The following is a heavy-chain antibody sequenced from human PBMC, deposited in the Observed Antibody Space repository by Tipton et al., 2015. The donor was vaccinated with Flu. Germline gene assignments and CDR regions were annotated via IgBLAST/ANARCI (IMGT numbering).Heavy chain of an antibody. D-gene: IGHD4-17*01. V-gene: IGHV4-59*08. CDR3: ARRKTVTTRLTYFDY. CDR2: TTYSGTT. J-gene: IGHJ4*02. Sequence: TLSLTCTVSGDSMGTYSWSWIRQPPGKGLEWIGYTTYSGTTSYNPSLQSRVSISIDTFKNQFSLKLSSVTAADTAVYYCARRKTVTTRLTYFDYWGQGTLVTVSS. CDR1: GDSMGTYS.